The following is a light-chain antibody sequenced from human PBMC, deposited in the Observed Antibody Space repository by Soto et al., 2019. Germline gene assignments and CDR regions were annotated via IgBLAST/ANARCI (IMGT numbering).Light chain of an antibody. V-gene: IGKV3-20*01. CDR3: QQYGDSPVYT. CDR1: QSVSSIY. Sequence: EIVLTQSPGTLSLSPGERATLSCRASQSVSSIYLAWYQQKPGQAPRLLIYAASSRDPGVPDRFSSSGSGKDFTLTIGRLVHEDVAVYYCQQYGDSPVYTFGQGT. J-gene: IGKJ2*01. CDR2: AAS.